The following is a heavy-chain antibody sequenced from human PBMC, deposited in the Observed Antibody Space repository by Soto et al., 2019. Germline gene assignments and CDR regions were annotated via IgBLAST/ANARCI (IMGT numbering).Heavy chain of an antibody. V-gene: IGHV4-4*07. CDR2: IYTSGST. D-gene: IGHD3-22*01. CDR1: DGSISSYY. Sequence: SETLSLTSTVTDGSISSYYWSWIREPAGKGLEWIGRIYTSGSTNYNPSLKSRVTMSVDRSKNQFSLILSSVTAADTAVYYCARGSGYYDSDYAFDIWGQGTMVTVSS. CDR3: ARGSGYYDSDYAFDI. J-gene: IGHJ3*02.